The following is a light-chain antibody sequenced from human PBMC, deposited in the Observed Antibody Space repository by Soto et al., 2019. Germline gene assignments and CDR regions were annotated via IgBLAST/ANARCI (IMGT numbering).Light chain of an antibody. J-gene: IGKJ1*01. V-gene: IGKV1-39*01. CDR1: QTITNY. CDR3: QQTYSTPRT. Sequence: DLQMTQSPSSLSASVGDRIIITYRASQTITNYLNWYQQKPGKAPKLLIYAASSLRGGVTSRFSGSGSGTDFTLTISSHQPEDFATYSCQQTYSTPRTFGQGTKTEVK. CDR2: AAS.